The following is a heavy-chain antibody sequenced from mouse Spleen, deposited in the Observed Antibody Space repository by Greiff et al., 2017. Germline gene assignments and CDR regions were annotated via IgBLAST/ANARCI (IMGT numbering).Heavy chain of an antibody. Sequence: ESGGGFLQPGGSMKLSCVSSGFTFSNYCMHWVRQSPDKGLELVAQIRVKSDNYATHYAESVKGRFTISRDDSKSSVYLQMNNIRAEDTGIYYGTGEDWDEWGQGTTLTVSA. J-gene: IGHJ2*01. V-gene: IGHV6-3*01. D-gene: IGHD4-1*01. CDR3: TGEDWDE. CDR2: IRVKSDNYAT. CDR1: GFTFSNYC.